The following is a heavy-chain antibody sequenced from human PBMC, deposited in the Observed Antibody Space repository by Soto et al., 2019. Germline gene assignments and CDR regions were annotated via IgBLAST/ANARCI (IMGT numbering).Heavy chain of an antibody. CDR2: IIPILGIA. J-gene: IGHJ4*02. Sequence: ASVKVSCKASGGTFSSYTISWGRQAPGQGLEWMGRIIPILGIANYAQKFQGRVTITTDTSTSTAYMELSSLRSEDTPVYYCSIVSESYGTGYSHDYWGQGTRVTVSS. D-gene: IGHD3-9*01. CDR3: SIVSESYGTGYSHDY. CDR1: GGTFSSYT. V-gene: IGHV1-69*02.